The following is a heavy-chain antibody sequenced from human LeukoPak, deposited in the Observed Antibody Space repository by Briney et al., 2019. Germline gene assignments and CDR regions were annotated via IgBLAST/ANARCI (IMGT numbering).Heavy chain of an antibody. Sequence: GGSLTLSCVASGFTFDGYAMNWVRQAPGKGLEWVSGISGAGGATYYVDSVRGRFTIFRDNSKNTLYLQMNGLRAEDTALYYCAKDRGGTFVRNYFDRWGQGALVTVSS. CDR1: GFTFDGYA. J-gene: IGHJ5*02. V-gene: IGHV3-23*01. CDR3: AKDRGGTFVRNYFDR. CDR2: ISGAGGAT. D-gene: IGHD1-26*01.